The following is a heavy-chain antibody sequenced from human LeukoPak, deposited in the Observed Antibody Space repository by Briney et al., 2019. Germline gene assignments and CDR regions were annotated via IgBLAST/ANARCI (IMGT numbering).Heavy chain of an antibody. D-gene: IGHD6-13*01. CDR1: GYTFTSYY. V-gene: IGHV1-46*01. CDR2: INPSGGST. CDR3: ARAGIAARGDNYYMDV. Sequence: ASVKVSCKASGYTFTSYYMHWVRQAPGQGLEWMGIINPSGGSTSYAQKFQGRVTITTDESTSTAYMELSSLRSEDTAVYYCARAGIAARGDNYYMDVWGKGTTVTVSS. J-gene: IGHJ6*03.